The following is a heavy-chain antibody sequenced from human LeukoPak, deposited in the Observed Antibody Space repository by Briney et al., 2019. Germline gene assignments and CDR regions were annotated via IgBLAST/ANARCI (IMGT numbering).Heavy chain of an antibody. CDR2: IYYSGST. Sequence: TSETLSLTCSVSGGSVSSGSYYWSWIRQPPGKGLEWIGYIYYSGSTNYNPSLKSRVTISVDTSKNQFALKLSSVTAADTAVYYCARDWQQLGVLWGQGTLVTVSS. CDR1: GGSVSSGSYY. CDR3: ARDWQQLGVL. V-gene: IGHV4-61*01. D-gene: IGHD6-13*01. J-gene: IGHJ4*02.